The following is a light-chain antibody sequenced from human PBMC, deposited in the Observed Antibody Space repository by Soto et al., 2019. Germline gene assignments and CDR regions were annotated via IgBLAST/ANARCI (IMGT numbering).Light chain of an antibody. CDR3: QQYSIFSLT. CDR1: QSISNW. CDR2: KAS. Sequence: DLQMTQSPSTLSASVGDRVTITCRASQSISNWLAWYQQKPGKTPNLLIQKASSLESGVPLRFSVRGSGTEFTLTISSLQPDDFATYYCQQYSIFSLTFGGGTKVEIK. V-gene: IGKV1-5*03. J-gene: IGKJ4*01.